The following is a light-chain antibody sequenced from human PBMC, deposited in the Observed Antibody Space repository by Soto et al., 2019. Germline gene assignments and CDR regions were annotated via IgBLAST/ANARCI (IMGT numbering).Light chain of an antibody. CDR1: SSDVGGYNY. CDR2: EVS. CDR3: SSYAGSNNFVV. J-gene: IGLJ2*01. Sequence: QSALTQPPSASGSPGQSVTISCTGTSSDVGGYNYVSWYQQHPGKAPKLMIYEVSKRPSGVPDRFSDSKSGNTASLTVSGLQAEDEADYYCSSYAGSNNFVVFGGGTKVTVL. V-gene: IGLV2-8*01.